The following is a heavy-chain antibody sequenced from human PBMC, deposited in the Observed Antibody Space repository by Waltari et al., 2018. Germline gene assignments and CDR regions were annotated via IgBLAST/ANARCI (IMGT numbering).Heavy chain of an antibody. V-gene: IGHV4-4*02. Sequence: QLQLRQSGPGLVKPSGTLSLTCDVFVDSMRNNYWWSWVRQSQGQGLEWIGQVHYSGSINYNPYFARRVMMSMDTSANQFSLKVTSATAADTAVYYCARDRGRGLYLDSWGQGTLVTVSP. J-gene: IGHJ4*02. CDR1: VDSMRNNYW. CDR2: VHYSGSI. CDR3: ARDRGRGLYLDS. D-gene: IGHD2-15*01.